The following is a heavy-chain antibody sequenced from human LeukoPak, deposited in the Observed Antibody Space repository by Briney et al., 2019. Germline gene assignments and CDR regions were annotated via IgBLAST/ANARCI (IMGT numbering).Heavy chain of an antibody. CDR3: ARVSPVEAFDI. Sequence: SETLSLTCTVSGGSISSYYWSWIRQPPGKELEWIGYIYYSGSTNYNPSLKSRVTISVDTSKNQFSLKLSSVTAADTAVYYCARVSPVEAFDIWGQGTMVTVSS. J-gene: IGHJ3*02. CDR2: IYYSGST. CDR1: GGSISSYY. D-gene: IGHD5-24*01. V-gene: IGHV4-59*01.